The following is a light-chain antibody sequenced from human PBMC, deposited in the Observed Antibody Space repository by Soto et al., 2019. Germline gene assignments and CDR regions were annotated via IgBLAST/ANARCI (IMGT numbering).Light chain of an antibody. CDR1: SSNIGSNY. CDR3: ATWDDRLGGVV. Sequence: QSVLTQPPSASGTPGQRVTISCSGSSSNIGSNYVFWYHQLPGTAPKLLIYRNDQRPSGVPDRFSGSKSGTAASLVIRGLRSEDEADYYCATWDDRLGGVVFGGGTKLTVL. V-gene: IGLV1-47*01. J-gene: IGLJ2*01. CDR2: RND.